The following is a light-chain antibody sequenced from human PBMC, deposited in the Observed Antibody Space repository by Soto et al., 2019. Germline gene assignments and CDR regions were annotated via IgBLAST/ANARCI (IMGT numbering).Light chain of an antibody. J-gene: IGKJ1*01. CDR2: GAS. CDR3: QQYNNWPRT. Sequence: MLVTQSPATLSLSPAASGTLSCRASQSVSCNLAWYQQKPGKAPRLLISGASSRPTGVPDRFSGIGSGTEFTLTISSLQSEDFATYYCQQYNNWPRTFGQGTKVDIK. CDR1: QSVSCN. V-gene: IGKV3D-15*01.